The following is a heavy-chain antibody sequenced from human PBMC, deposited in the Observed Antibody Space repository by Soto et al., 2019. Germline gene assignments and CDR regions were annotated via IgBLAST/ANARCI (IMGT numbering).Heavy chain of an antibody. D-gene: IGHD3-10*01. V-gene: IGHV5-51*01. CDR3: ARRAGRTVYNWFDP. J-gene: IGHJ5*02. CDR2: VYPGDSDT. CDR1: GYSFTSYW. Sequence: PGESLKISCKGSGYSFTSYWIAWVRQMPGKDLEWMGIVYPGDSDTRYSPSFQGQVTISADKSISTAYLQWSSLRASDTAMYYCARRAGRTVYNWFDPWGQGTLVTVSS.